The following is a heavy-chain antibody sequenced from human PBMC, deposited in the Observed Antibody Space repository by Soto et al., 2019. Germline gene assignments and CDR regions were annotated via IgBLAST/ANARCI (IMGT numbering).Heavy chain of an antibody. CDR1: GGSISSSNW. D-gene: IGHD3-9*01. Sequence: QVQLQESGPGLVKPSGTLSLTCAVSGGSISSSNWWSWVRQPPGKGLEWIGEIYHSGSTNYNPSLKSRVTISVDKSKSQFSLKLSSVTAADTAVYYCAIESVLRYFDGGRPVGFDYWGQGTLVTVSS. J-gene: IGHJ4*02. CDR3: AIESVLRYFDGGRPVGFDY. V-gene: IGHV4-4*02. CDR2: IYHSGST.